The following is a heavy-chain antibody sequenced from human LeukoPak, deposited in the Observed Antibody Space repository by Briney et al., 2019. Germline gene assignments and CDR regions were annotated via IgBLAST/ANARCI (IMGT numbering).Heavy chain of an antibody. CDR1: GGSFSGYY. CDR3: ARTRYYYGSGSYYFDP. J-gene: IGHJ5*02. D-gene: IGHD3-10*01. V-gene: IGHV4-34*01. CDR2: INHSGCT. Sequence: SSETLSLTCAVYGGSFSGYYWSWIRQPPGKGLEWIGEINHSGCTNYNPSLKSRVTISVDTSKNQFSLKLSSVTAADTAVYYCARTRYYYGSGSYYFDPWGQGTLVTVSS.